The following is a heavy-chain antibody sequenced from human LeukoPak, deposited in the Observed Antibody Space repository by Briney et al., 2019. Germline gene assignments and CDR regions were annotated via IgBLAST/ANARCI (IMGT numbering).Heavy chain of an antibody. D-gene: IGHD1-26*01. CDR1: GGTLSSYA. V-gene: IGHV1-69*01. J-gene: IGHJ4*02. Sequence: RASVKVSCKTSGGTLSSYAISWMRQAPGQGLEWMGGIIPILSTTTYAQEFQGRVTITADESTSTAYMELSSLRSEDTAAYYCAMGDSGSYYNYWGQGTLVTVSS. CDR3: AMGDSGSYYNY. CDR2: IIPILSTT.